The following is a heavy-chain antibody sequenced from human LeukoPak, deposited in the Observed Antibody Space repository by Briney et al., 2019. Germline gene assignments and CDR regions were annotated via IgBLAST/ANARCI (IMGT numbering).Heavy chain of an antibody. CDR2: ISSSSSYI. J-gene: IGHJ4*02. V-gene: IGHV3-21*01. D-gene: IGHD5-24*01. CDR3: ASIEMATIPFDY. Sequence: GRSLRLSCAASGFTFSSYSMNWVRQAPGKGLEWVSSISSSSSYIYYADSVKGRFTISRDNAKNSLYLQMNSLRAEDTAVYYCASIEMATIPFDYWGQGTLVTVSS. CDR1: GFTFSSYS.